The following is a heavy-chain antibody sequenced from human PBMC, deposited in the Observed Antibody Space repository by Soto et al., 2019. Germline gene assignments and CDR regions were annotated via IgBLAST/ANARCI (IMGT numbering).Heavy chain of an antibody. CDR3: ARERDDYGDSSAFDY. CDR2: LYDLDGT. D-gene: IGHD4-17*01. V-gene: IGHV3-66*03. J-gene: IGHJ4*02. CDR1: GFTVSGKKY. Sequence: DVQLVASGGGLIQPGESLRLSCEAFGFTVSGKKYVAWVRQAPGKGLEWVSALYDLDGTYYADSVKGRFTISRDNSKNTLYLQMNSLRAEDTAVYYCARERDDYGDSSAFDYWGQGTLVTVSS.